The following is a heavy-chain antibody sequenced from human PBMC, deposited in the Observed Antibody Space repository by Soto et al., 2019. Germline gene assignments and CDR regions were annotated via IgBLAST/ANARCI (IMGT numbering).Heavy chain of an antibody. CDR3: ARVRTSIAARPFAFDI. V-gene: IGHV4-59*01. J-gene: IGHJ3*02. CDR2: IYYSGST. CDR1: GGSISSYY. Sequence: SETLSLTCTVSGGSISSYYWSWIRQPPGKGLEWIGYIYYSGSTNYNPSLKSRVTISVDTSKNQFSLKLSSVTAADTAVYYCARVRTSIAARPFAFDIWGQGTMVTVSS. D-gene: IGHD6-6*01.